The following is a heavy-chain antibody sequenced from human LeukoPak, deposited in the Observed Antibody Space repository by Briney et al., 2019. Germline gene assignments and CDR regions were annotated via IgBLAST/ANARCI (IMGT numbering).Heavy chain of an antibody. CDR1: GFTFSSYA. CDR3: AKDSGYYSYYFDY. Sequence: HPGGSLRLSCEASGFTFSSYAMNWARQTPGKGLEWVSGIIGSGDNTFYADSVKGRFTISRDNSKNTLYLQMNSLRAEDTAVYYCAKDSGYYSYYFDYWGQGTLVTVSS. J-gene: IGHJ4*02. CDR2: IIGSGDNT. D-gene: IGHD3-22*01. V-gene: IGHV3-23*01.